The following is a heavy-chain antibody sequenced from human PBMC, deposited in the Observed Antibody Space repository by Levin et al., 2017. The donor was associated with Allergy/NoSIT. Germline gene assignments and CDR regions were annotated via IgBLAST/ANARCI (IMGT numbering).Heavy chain of an antibody. J-gene: IGHJ4*02. CDR1: GGSISSSSYY. CDR2: IYYSGST. Sequence: SETLSLTCTVSGGSISSSSYYWGWIRQPPGKGLEWIGSIYYSGSTYYNPSLKSRVTISVDTSKNQFSLKLSSVTAADTAVYYCARIYYDFWSGDYRPYYFDYWGQGTLVTVSS. V-gene: IGHV4-39*01. CDR3: ARIYYDFWSGDYRPYYFDY. D-gene: IGHD3-3*01.